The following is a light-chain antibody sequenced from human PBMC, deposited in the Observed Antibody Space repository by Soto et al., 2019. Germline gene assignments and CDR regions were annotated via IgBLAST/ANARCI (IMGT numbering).Light chain of an antibody. J-gene: IGLJ2*01. Sequence: QPVLTQPPSVSGAPGQRVTISCTGSSSNIGAGYDVHWYQQVSGTAPKLLIYVNNNRPSGVPDRFSGSKSGTSASLAITGLQAKDEADYYCQSYDSSLSGSVFGGGTKLTVL. CDR1: SSNIGAGYD. CDR2: VNN. CDR3: QSYDSSLSGSV. V-gene: IGLV1-40*01.